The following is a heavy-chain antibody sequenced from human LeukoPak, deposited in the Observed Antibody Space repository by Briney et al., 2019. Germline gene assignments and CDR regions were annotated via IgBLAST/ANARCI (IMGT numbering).Heavy chain of an antibody. CDR1: GGSISRSNW. Sequence: SETLSLTCAVSGGSISRSNWWSWVRQPPGKGLEWIGEIYHSGSTNYNPSLKSRVTISVDTSKNQFSLKLSSVTAADTAVYYCARGEVGAFNIWGQGTMVTVSS. CDR2: IYHSGST. V-gene: IGHV4-4*02. CDR3: ARGEVGAFNI. D-gene: IGHD1-26*01. J-gene: IGHJ3*02.